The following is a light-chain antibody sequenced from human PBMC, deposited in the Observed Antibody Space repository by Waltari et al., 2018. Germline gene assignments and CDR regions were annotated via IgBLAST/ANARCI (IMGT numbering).Light chain of an antibody. V-gene: IGKV1-5*03. CDR1: QSITNW. Sequence: DIQMTQSPSTLSASVGDRVTITGRASQSITNWLAWYQQKPGKAPKLLIYRASNLESWVPSRFSGSGSGTEVTLTISSLQPDDFATYYCQQYDNYWTFGQGTKVEIK. CDR3: QQYDNYWT. CDR2: RAS. J-gene: IGKJ1*01.